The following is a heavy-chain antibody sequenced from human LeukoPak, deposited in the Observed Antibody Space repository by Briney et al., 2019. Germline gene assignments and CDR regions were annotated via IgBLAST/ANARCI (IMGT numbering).Heavy chain of an antibody. V-gene: IGHV3-30-3*01. CDR2: ISYEGNNK. D-gene: IGHD4-17*01. J-gene: IGHJ4*02. CDR3: ARGRDSDYAFDY. CDR1: GFTFGSYA. Sequence: GGSLRLSCAASGFTFGSYAMHWVRQAPGKGLEGVAVISYEGNNKYYADSVKGRFTISRDNSKNTLYLQMNSLRDEDTAVYYCARGRDSDYAFDYWGQGTLVTVSS.